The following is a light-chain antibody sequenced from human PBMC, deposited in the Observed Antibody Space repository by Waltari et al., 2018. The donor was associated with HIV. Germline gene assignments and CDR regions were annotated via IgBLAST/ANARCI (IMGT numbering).Light chain of an antibody. CDR1: KHDIGNSDY. J-gene: IGLJ2*01. V-gene: IGLV2-8*01. CDR2: EVT. CDR3: SSSANTNDFYVV. Sequence: SALTQPPSPSGSPGKSVHLPYTGTKHDIGNSDYVARYQQHPGKPPKLIISEVTKRPSGVPNRFSGSKSGNTASLTVSGLQAEDEADYYCSSSANTNDFYVVFGGGTKLTVL.